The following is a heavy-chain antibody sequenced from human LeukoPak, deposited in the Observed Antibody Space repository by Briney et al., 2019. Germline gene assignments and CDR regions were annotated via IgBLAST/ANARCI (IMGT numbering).Heavy chain of an antibody. V-gene: IGHV1-18*01. J-gene: IGHJ4*02. CDR2: ISAYNGNT. CDR1: GYTFTSYG. CDR3: ARGGDYDILTGYYPLEY. D-gene: IGHD3-9*01. Sequence: GASVKVSCKASGYTFTSYGISWVRQAPGQGLEWMGWISAYNGNTNYAQNLQGRVTMTTDTSTTTAYMELRSLRSDDTAVYYCARGGDYDILTGYYPLEYWGQGTLVTVSS.